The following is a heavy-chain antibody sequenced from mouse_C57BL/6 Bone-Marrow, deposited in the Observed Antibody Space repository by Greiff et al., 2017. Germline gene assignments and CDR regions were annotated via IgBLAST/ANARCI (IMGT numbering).Heavy chain of an antibody. CDR1: GYTFTSYW. V-gene: IGHV1-72*01. D-gene: IGHD2-3*01. CDR2: IDPNSGGT. CDR3: ARGMGCAYWYFDV. J-gene: IGHJ1*03. Sequence: QVQLQQPGAELVKPGASVKLSCKASGYTFTSYWMHWVQQRPGRGLEWIGRIDPNSGGTKYNEKLKSKATLTVDTPSSTAYMQLSSLTAEDSAVYCCARGMGCAYWYFDVWGTGTTVTVSS.